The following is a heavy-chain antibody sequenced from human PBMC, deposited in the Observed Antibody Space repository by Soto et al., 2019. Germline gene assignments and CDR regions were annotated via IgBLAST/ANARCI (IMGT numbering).Heavy chain of an antibody. CDR2: IYYSGST. CDR3: ARATRRYYGSGSYDWFDP. Sequence: SETLSLTCTVSGGSISSYYWSWIRQPPGKGLEWIGYIYYSGSTYYNPSLKSRVTISVDTSKNQFSLKLSSVTAADTAVYYCARATRRYYGSGSYDWFDPWGQGTLVTVS. CDR1: GGSISSYY. D-gene: IGHD3-10*01. V-gene: IGHV4-59*01. J-gene: IGHJ5*02.